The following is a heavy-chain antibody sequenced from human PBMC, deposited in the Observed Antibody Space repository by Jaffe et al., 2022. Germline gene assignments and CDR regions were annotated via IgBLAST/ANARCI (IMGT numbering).Heavy chain of an antibody. CDR1: GGSFSGYY. D-gene: IGHD2-2*01. V-gene: IGHV4-34*01. Sequence: QVQLQQWGAGLLKPSETLSLTCAVYGGSFSGYYWSWIRQPPGKGLEWIGEINHSGSTNYNPSLKSRVTISVDTSKNQFSLKLSSVTAADTAVYYCARRSNPRRRDIVVVPAARGGSNWYFDLWGRGTLVTVSS. CDR3: ARRSNPRRRDIVVVPAARGGSNWYFDL. J-gene: IGHJ2*01. CDR2: INHSGST.